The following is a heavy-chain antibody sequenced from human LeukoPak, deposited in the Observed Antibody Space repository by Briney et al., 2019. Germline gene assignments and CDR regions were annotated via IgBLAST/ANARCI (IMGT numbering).Heavy chain of an antibody. J-gene: IGHJ3*02. CDR1: GFTFSNYG. V-gene: IGHV3-30*02. D-gene: IGHD3-16*02. CDR3: ARDRIMITFGGVIETDAFDI. CDR2: IQYDGSNK. Sequence: PGGSLRLSCAASGFTFSNYGMHWVRQAPGKGLEWVAFIQYDGSNKYYADSVKGRFTISRDNSKNTLYLQMDSLRAEDTAVYYCARDRIMITFGGVIETDAFDIWGQGTMVTVSS.